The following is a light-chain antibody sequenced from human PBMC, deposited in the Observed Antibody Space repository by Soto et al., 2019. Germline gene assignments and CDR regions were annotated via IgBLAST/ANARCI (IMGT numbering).Light chain of an antibody. V-gene: IGLV2-14*03. CDR1: SSDVGGYNF. CDR3: SSYTSTSTLV. CDR2: EVT. J-gene: IGLJ3*02. Sequence: QSALTQPASVSVSPGQSITISCTGTSSDVGGYNFVSWYQQHPGKAPKLMIYEVTSRPSGVSNRFSGSKSGNAASLTISGLQAEDEANYYCSSYTSTSTLVFGGGTKVTVL.